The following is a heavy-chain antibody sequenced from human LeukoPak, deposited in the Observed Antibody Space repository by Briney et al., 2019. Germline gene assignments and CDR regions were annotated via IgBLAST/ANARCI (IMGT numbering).Heavy chain of an antibody. CDR1: GFTFSSYS. CDR2: ISSSSSTI. CDR3: AREHDFLIGYSFDI. J-gene: IGHJ3*02. Sequence: PGGSLRLSCAASGFTFSSYSMNWVRQAPGKGLEWVSYISSSSSTIYYADSVKGRFTISRDNAKNSLYLQMNSLRAEDTAVYYCAREHDFLIGYSFDIWGQGTMVTVSS. V-gene: IGHV3-48*01. D-gene: IGHD3/OR15-3a*01.